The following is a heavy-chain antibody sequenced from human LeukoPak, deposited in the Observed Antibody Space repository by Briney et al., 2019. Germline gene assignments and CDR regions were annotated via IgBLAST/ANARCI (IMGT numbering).Heavy chain of an antibody. J-gene: IGHJ4*02. D-gene: IGHD4-17*01. CDR3: AQDRGATVTTFAH. CDR2: ISASGGSR. CDR1: GFTFSLYV. V-gene: IGHV3-23*01. Sequence: EGSLRLSCAASGFTFSLYVMSWVRQAPGKGLEWVSGISASGGSRYYADSVKGRFTISRDNSRNTVFLQVNSLRGDDTAVYYCAQDRGATVTTFAHWGLGALVTVSS.